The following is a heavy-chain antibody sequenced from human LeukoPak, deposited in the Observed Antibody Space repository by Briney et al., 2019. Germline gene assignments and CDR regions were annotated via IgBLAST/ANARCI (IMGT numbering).Heavy chain of an antibody. CDR3: ASPGIVGSFEAFDI. D-gene: IGHD1-26*01. V-gene: IGHV4-39*07. J-gene: IGHJ3*02. CDR1: GASISSSSYY. Sequence: SGTLSLTCTVSGASISSSSYYSGWLRQPPGKGLELIGSIYYSGSTYYNPSLKSRVTISVDTSKNQFSLKLSSVTAADTAVYYCASPGIVGSFEAFDIWGQGTMVTVSS. CDR2: IYYSGST.